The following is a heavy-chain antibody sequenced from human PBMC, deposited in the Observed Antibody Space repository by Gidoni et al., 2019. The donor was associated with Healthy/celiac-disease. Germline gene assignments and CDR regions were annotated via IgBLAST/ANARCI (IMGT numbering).Heavy chain of an antibody. CDR2: ISWNSGSI. V-gene: IGHV3-9*01. J-gene: IGHJ3*02. CDR1: GFTFADYA. Sequence: EVQLVESGGGWVQPGRSLRLSCAASGFTFADYAMHWVRQAPGKGLEWVSGISWNSGSIGYADSVKGRFTISRDNAKNSLYLQMNSLRAEDTALYYCAKDMGLGGVGYYYDSSAQGGDAFDIWGQGTMVTVSS. D-gene: IGHD3-22*01. CDR3: AKDMGLGGVGYYYDSSAQGGDAFDI.